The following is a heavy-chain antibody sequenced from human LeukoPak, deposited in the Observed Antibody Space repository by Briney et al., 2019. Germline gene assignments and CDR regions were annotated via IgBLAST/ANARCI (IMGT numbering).Heavy chain of an antibody. Sequence: SQTPSLTCAISGDSVSTNSAAWSWIRQSPSRGLEWLGRTYYRSKWFNDYAVSVRSRITITPDTSKNQFSLQLNSVTPEDTAVYFYARYVYGGNTGGIDYWGQGTLVTVSS. J-gene: IGHJ4*02. V-gene: IGHV6-1*01. CDR1: GDSVSTNSAA. D-gene: IGHD4-23*01. CDR2: TYYRSKWFN. CDR3: ARYVYGGNTGGIDY.